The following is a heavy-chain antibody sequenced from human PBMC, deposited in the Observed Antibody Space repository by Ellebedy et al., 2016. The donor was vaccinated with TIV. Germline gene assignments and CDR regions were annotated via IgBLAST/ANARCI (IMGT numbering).Heavy chain of an antibody. CDR3: ARRLTMVRGVIFAFDI. CDR1: GYSFTSYW. CDR2: IYPGDSDT. Sequence: KVSCKGSGYSFTSYWIGWVRQMPGKGLEWMGIIYPGDSDTRYSPSFQGQVTISADKSISTAYLQWSSLKASDTAMYYCARRLTMVRGVIFAFDIWGQGTMVTVSS. J-gene: IGHJ3*02. V-gene: IGHV5-51*01. D-gene: IGHD3-10*01.